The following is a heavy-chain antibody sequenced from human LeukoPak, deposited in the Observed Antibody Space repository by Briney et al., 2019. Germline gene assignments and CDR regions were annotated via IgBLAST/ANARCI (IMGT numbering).Heavy chain of an antibody. D-gene: IGHD4-11*01. J-gene: IGHJ5*02. V-gene: IGHV3-9*01. CDR2: ISWNSGSI. CDR1: GFTFDDYA. Sequence: GGSLRLSCAASGFTFDDYAMHWVRQAPGKGLEWVSGISWNSGSIGYADSVKGRFTISRDNAKNSLYLQMNSLRAEDTAVYYCAKDPRGNYVAWLDPWGQGTLVTVFS. CDR3: AKDPRGNYVAWLDP.